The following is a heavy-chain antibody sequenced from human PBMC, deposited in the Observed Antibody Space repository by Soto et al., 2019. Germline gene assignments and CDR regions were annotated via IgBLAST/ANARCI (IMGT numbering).Heavy chain of an antibody. J-gene: IGHJ4*02. V-gene: IGHV3-33*01. CDR1: GFTFSSYG. CDR2: IWYDGSNK. Sequence: QVQLVESGGGVVQPGRSLRLSCAASGFTFSSYGMHWVRQAPGKGLEWVAVIWYDGSNKYYADSVKGRFTISRDNSKNTLYLQMNSLRAEDTAVYYCAREGVLEEAHYFDYWGQGTLVTVSS. CDR3: AREGVLEEAHYFDY. D-gene: IGHD1-1*01.